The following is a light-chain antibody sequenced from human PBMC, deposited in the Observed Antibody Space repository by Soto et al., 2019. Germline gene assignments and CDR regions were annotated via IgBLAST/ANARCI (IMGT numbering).Light chain of an antibody. CDR3: QSWGTGIPGV. J-gene: IGLJ1*01. Sequence: QSVLTQSPSASASLGASVKLTCTLSRGHTNYAVAWHQQQPEKVPRFLMILNSDGSHSTGDGIPDRFSGSSSGAERYLTISSLQSEDEADYYCQSWGTGIPGVFGIGTKVTVL. V-gene: IGLV4-69*01. CDR1: RGHTNYA. CDR2: LNSDGSH.